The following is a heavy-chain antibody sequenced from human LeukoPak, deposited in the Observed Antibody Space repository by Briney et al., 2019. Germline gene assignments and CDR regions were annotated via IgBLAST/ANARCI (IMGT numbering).Heavy chain of an antibody. J-gene: IGHJ4*02. D-gene: IGHD3-3*01. V-gene: IGHV3-23*01. CDR3: AKRLSFGVAIGDFDY. CDR1: GFTFSSYA. Sequence: GGSLRLSCAASGFTFSSYAMSWVRQAPGKGLEWVSAISGSGDSTYYADSVKGRFTISRDSSMETLYLQMNSLRAEDTATYFCAKRLSFGVAIGDFDYWGQGTLVTVSS. CDR2: ISGSGDST.